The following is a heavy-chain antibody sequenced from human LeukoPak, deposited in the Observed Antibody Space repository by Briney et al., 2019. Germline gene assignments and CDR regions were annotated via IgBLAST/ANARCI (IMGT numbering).Heavy chain of an antibody. D-gene: IGHD2-21*02. Sequence: HGESLKISCEGSGYSFSNYWIGWVRQMPGKGLEWMGIIYPGDYETRYSPSFQGLVTISVDKSIGTAYLQWSSLKASDTAMYYCAIPPGYCGNDCSFDHWGQGTLVTVSS. V-gene: IGHV5-51*01. CDR1: GYSFSNYW. CDR2: IYPGDYET. J-gene: IGHJ4*02. CDR3: AIPPGYCGNDCSFDH.